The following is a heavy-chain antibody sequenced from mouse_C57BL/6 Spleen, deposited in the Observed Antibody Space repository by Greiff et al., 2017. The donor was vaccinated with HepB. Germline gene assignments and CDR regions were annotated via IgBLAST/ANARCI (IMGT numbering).Heavy chain of an antibody. CDR1: GYTFTSYW. CDR3: ARWLLDY. CDR2: IDPSDSYT. D-gene: IGHD2-3*01. Sequence: VQLKQPGAELVRPGTSVKLSCKASGYTFTSYWMHWVKQRPGQGLEWIGVIDPSDSYTNYNQKFKGKATLTVDTSSSTAYMQLSSLTSEDSAVYYCARWLLDYWGQGTTLTVSS. V-gene: IGHV1-59*01. J-gene: IGHJ2*01.